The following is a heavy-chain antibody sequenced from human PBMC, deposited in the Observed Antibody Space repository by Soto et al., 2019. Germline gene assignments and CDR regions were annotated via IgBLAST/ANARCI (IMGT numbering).Heavy chain of an antibody. CDR2: IYWADDT. CDR1: GFSLSTSGVG. D-gene: IGHD3-22*01. V-gene: IGHV2-5*02. J-gene: IGHJ2*01. CDR3: VHQELNTNYYQVAL. Sequence: QITLKESGPTLVNPTQTLMLTCTVSGFSLSTSGVGVGWVRQPPVKALGGLTLIYWADDTRYSPSLKSRRSIKKDTSKNLVVCTMTKMHPIDTATYYSVHQELNTNYYQVALWGCATRVTASS.